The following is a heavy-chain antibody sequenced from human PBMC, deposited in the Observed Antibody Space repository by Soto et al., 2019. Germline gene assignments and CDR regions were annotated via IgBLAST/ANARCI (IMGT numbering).Heavy chain of an antibody. Sequence: QVQLQESGPGLVKPSETLSLTCTVSGDSVTSGSIYWSWIRQPPGKGLEWIGYIHYTGSTNYNPSLKGRVAISVDTSKNLFSLTLSSVTAADTAVYYCARDRGNFGVVLADFYQYGMDVWGQGTAVTVSS. V-gene: IGHV4-61*03. CDR3: ARDRGNFGVVLADFYQYGMDV. J-gene: IGHJ6*02. CDR1: GDSVTSGSIY. D-gene: IGHD3-3*01. CDR2: IHYTGST.